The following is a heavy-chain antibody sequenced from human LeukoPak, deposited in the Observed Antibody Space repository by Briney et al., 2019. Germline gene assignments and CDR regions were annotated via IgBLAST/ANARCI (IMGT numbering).Heavy chain of an antibody. V-gene: IGHV3-66*01. CDR3: AKERGYRNFDY. CDR2: IYSGGST. Sequence: GGSLRLSCAASGFTVSSNYMSWVRQAPGKGLEWVSVIYSGGSTYYADSVKGRFTISRDNSKNTLYLQMNSLRAEDTAVYYCAKERGYRNFDYWAREPWSPSPQ. J-gene: IGHJ4*02. CDR1: GFTVSSNY. D-gene: IGHD5-18*01.